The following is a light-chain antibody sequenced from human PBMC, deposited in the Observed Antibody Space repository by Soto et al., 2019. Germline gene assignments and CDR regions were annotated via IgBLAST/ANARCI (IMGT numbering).Light chain of an antibody. CDR3: MQGTPWPYT. V-gene: IGKV2-30*02. J-gene: IGKJ2*01. CDR2: RVS. CDR1: QSLVHADGYTH. Sequence: DVVLTQSPLSLPVTLGQPASISCRSSQSLVHADGYTHLNWFHQRPGQSPRRLIYRVSNRDSGVPDRFSGSGSGTDFTLQISRVEAEDVGTYYCMQGTPWPYTFGQGTRLEIK.